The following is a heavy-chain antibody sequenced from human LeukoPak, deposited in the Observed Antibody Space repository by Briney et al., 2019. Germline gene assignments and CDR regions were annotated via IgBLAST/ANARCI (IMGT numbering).Heavy chain of an antibody. CDR3: ARKRNYYGSGSYYKSVWFDP. D-gene: IGHD3-10*01. CDR2: IYYSGST. Sequence: SQTLPLTCTVSGGSINSGAYYWSWIRQHPGKGLEWIGYIYYSGSTNYNPSLKSRVTISVDTSKNQFSLKLSSVTAADTAVYYCARKRNYYGSGSYYKSVWFDPWGQGTLVTVSS. CDR1: GGSINSGAYY. V-gene: IGHV4-31*03. J-gene: IGHJ5*02.